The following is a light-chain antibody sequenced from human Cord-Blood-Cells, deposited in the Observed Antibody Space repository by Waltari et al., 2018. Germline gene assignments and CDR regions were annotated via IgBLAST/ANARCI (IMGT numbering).Light chain of an antibody. CDR3: QQYNSYWT. Sequence: DIQMTQSPSTLSASVGDRVTIPCRASQSISSWLACYQQKPGKAPKLLIDDASSLESGVPSRFGGSGSGTEFTLTISSLQPDDFATYYCQQYNSYWTFGQGTKVEIK. CDR1: QSISSW. J-gene: IGKJ1*01. V-gene: IGKV1-5*01. CDR2: DAS.